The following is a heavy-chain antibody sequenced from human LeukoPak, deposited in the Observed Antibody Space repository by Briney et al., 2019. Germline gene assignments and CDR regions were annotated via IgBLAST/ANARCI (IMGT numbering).Heavy chain of an antibody. CDR1: GFTFSSYS. CDR2: ISSSSSTI. V-gene: IGHV3-48*01. J-gene: IGHJ4*02. CDR3: ARYANHGFDY. Sequence: GGSLRLSCAASGFTFSSYSMNWVRQAPGKGLEWVSYISSSSSTIYYADSVKGRFTISRDNAKNSLYLQRNSLRAEDTAVYYCARYANHGFDYWGQGTLVTVSS.